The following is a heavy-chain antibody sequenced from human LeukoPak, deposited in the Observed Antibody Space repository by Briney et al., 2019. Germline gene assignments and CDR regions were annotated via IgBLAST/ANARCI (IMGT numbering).Heavy chain of an antibody. D-gene: IGHD6-19*01. J-gene: IGHJ4*02. V-gene: IGHV3-48*01. Sequence: GGSLRLSCAASGFTFSSYSINWVRQAPGKGLEWVSYISSSSTIYYADSVKGRFTISRDNAKNSLYLQMNSLRAEDTAVYYCARDRAVEDYWGQGTLVTVSS. CDR1: GFTFSSYS. CDR3: ARDRAVEDY. CDR2: ISSSSTI.